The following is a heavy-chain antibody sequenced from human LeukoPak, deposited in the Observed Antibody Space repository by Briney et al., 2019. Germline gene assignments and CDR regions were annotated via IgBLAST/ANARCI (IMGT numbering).Heavy chain of an antibody. D-gene: IGHD1-26*01. CDR2: IYYGGST. CDR1: GHSITRSGDY. Sequence: SQTLSLTCTVSGHSITRSGDYWSWIRQHPGKGPVWIGYIYYGGSTYYNPSLKSRVTISVDTSKNQFSLKLSSVTAADTAVYYCARGQLRPLYYYYGMDVWGQGTTVTVSS. CDR3: ARGQLRPLYYYYGMDV. J-gene: IGHJ6*02. V-gene: IGHV4-31*03.